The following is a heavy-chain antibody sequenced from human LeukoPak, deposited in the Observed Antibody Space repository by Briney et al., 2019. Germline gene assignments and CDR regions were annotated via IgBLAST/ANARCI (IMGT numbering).Heavy chain of an antibody. CDR3: ARRSYDILTGYPRLDY. D-gene: IGHD3-9*01. Sequence: SETLSLTCTVSGYSISSGYYWGWIRQPPGKGLEWIGSIYHSGRTFYNPSLKSRVTISVDTSKNQFSLKLSSVTAADTAVYYCARRSYDILTGYPRLDYWGQGTLVTVSS. CDR2: IYHSGRT. CDR1: GYSISSGYY. J-gene: IGHJ4*02. V-gene: IGHV4-38-2*02.